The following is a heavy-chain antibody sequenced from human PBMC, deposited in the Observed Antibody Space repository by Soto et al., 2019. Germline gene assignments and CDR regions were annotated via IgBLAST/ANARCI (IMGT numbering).Heavy chain of an antibody. D-gene: IGHD3-10*01. CDR1: GGSISSSSYY. V-gene: IGHV4-39*07. Sequence: SETLSLTCTVSGGSISSSSYYWGWIRQPPGKGLEWIGSIYYSGSTYYNPSLKSRVTISVDTSKNQFSLKLSSVTAADTAVYYCARDGFGELLIDYWGQGTLVTVSS. CDR3: ARDGFGELLIDY. J-gene: IGHJ4*02. CDR2: IYYSGST.